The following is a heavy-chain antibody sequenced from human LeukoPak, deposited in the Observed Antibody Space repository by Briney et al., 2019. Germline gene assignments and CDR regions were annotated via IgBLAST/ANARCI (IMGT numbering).Heavy chain of an antibody. CDR1: GYTFNKNY. D-gene: IGHD4-17*01. CDR2: IYPGDSDT. CDR3: VRGNQKYGDYVRD. J-gene: IGHJ4*02. Sequence: GESLKISCKASGYTFNKNYIAWVRQVSGKGLEWMGIIYPGDSDTRYSPSFQGHVTISADESISTAFLQWSSVEATDSAMYYCVRGNQKYGDYVRDWGQGTLVTISS. V-gene: IGHV5-51*01.